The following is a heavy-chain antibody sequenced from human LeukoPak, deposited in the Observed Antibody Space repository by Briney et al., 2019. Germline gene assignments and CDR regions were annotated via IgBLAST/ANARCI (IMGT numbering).Heavy chain of an antibody. CDR1: GFTLSSYA. D-gene: IGHD3-10*01. J-gene: IGHJ4*02. CDR3: AKAGHYGSGSYYSDY. CDR2: ISSTGGIT. V-gene: IGHV3-23*01. Sequence: PGGSLRLSCAASGFTLSSYAMSWVRQAPGKGLEGVSVISSTGGITHYADSVKGRFTISRDNSKNTLYLQMSSLRAGDTAVYYCAKAGHYGSGSYYSDYWGRGTLVTVSP.